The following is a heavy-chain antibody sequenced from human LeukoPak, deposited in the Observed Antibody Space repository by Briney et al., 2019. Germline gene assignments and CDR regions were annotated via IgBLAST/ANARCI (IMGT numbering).Heavy chain of an antibody. CDR3: ARDLLTYGSGSYPYFDY. CDR2: ISYDGSNK. V-gene: IGHV3-30-3*01. J-gene: IGHJ4*02. CDR1: GFTFSSYA. D-gene: IGHD3-10*01. Sequence: GGSLRLSCAASGFTFSSYAMHWVRQAPGKGLEWVAVISYDGSNKYYADSVKGRFTISRDNSKNTLYLQMNSLRAEDTAVYYCARDLLTYGSGSYPYFDYWGQGTLVTVSS.